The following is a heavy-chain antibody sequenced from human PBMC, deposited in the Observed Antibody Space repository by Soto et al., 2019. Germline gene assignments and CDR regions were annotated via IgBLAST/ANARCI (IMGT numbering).Heavy chain of an antibody. Sequence: SETLSLTCTVSGGSIDSGDYYWSWIRQPPGKGLEWIGYVYYSGTTNYNPFLKSRVTLSLDKSKNQFSLKMNSVTAADTAVYYCARPATYYYYGMDVWGQGTTVTVSS. J-gene: IGHJ6*02. V-gene: IGHV4-61*08. CDR2: VYYSGTT. CDR3: ARPATYYYYGMDV. CDR1: GGSIDSGDYY. D-gene: IGHD6-25*01.